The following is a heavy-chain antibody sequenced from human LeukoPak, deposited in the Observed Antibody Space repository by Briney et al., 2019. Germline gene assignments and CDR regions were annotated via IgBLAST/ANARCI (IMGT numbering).Heavy chain of an antibody. CDR1: GGSISSSSYY. CDR2: IYYSGST. D-gene: IGHD6-13*01. J-gene: IGHJ4*02. Sequence: PSETLSLTCTVSGGSISSSSYYWGWIRQPPGKGLEWIGSIYYSGSTYYNPSLKSRVTISVDTSKNQFSLKLSSVTAADTAVYYCARTPSGDSSSCPECNYWGQGTLVTVSS. CDR3: ARTPSGDSSSCPECNY. V-gene: IGHV4-39*01.